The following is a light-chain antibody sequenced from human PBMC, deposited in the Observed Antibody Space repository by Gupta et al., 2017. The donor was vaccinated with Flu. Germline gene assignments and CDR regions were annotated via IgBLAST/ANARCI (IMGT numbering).Light chain of an antibody. CDR2: KAS. CDR1: QSVGSH. CDR3: QQYNSYWS. V-gene: IGKV1-5*03. Sequence: GERVTITCRASQSVGSHLTWYQQKPGKAPTMLIYKASTLENGVPSRFSASGSGTEFTLTISSLQPDDVATYYCQQYNSYWSFGQGTKVEIK. J-gene: IGKJ1*01.